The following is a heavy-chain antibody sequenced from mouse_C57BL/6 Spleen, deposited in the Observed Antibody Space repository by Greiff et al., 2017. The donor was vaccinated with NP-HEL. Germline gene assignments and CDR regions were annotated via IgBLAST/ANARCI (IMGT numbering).Heavy chain of an antibody. Sequence: VKLLESGAELVKPGASVKISCKASGYAFSSYWMNWVKQRPGKGLEWIGQIYPGDGDTNYNGKFKGKATLTADKSSSTAYMQLSSLTSEDSAVYFCAREGTAQAPSDYWGQGTTLTVSS. CDR3: AREGTAQAPSDY. D-gene: IGHD3-2*02. J-gene: IGHJ2*01. CDR1: GYAFSSYW. CDR2: IYPGDGDT. V-gene: IGHV1-80*01.